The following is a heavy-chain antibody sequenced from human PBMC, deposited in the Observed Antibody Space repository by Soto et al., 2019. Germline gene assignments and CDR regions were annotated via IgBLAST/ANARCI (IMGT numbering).Heavy chain of an antibody. CDR3: AKGYEVSPPVASGWYSNYFYGVDV. J-gene: IGHJ6*02. CDR1: GFSFSKYG. V-gene: IGHV3-30*18. D-gene: IGHD6-19*01. CDR2: ISYDGSEK. Sequence: QVLLVESGGGVVRPGRSLRLSCGASGFSFSKYGMHWVRQAPGEGLEWLSLISYDGSEKWYAESVKGRFTISRDNYKNILYLQMTSLRGDDTAVYYCAKGYEVSPPVASGWYSNYFYGVDVWGRGTTVTVSS.